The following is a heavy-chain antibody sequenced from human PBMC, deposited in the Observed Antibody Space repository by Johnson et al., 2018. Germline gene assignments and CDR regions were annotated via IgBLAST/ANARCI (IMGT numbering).Heavy chain of an antibody. D-gene: IGHD6-19*01. CDR1: GFTFSSYG. V-gene: IGHV3-30*18. Sequence: QVQLVESGGGLVQPGGSLRLSCAASGFTFSSYGMHWVRQAPGKGLEWVAVISYDGSNKYYADSGKGRFTISRDNSKNTLYLQMNILRAGDTAVYYCAKDVVWLVAGRNPAFDAFDIWGQGTMVTVSS. CDR2: ISYDGSNK. J-gene: IGHJ3*02. CDR3: AKDVVWLVAGRNPAFDAFDI.